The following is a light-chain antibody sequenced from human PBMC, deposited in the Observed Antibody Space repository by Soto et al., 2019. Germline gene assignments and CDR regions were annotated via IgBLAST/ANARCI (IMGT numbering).Light chain of an antibody. V-gene: IGLV2-11*01. Sequence: QSALTQPRSVSGSPGQSVTISCTGTSSDVGGYNYVSWYQQHPGKAPKLIIYDVSKRPSGVPDRFSGSRSGNTASLTISGLQAEDEADYYCCSYVGSKTWVFGGGTKLTVL. J-gene: IGLJ3*02. CDR3: CSYVGSKTWV. CDR2: DVS. CDR1: SSDVGGYNY.